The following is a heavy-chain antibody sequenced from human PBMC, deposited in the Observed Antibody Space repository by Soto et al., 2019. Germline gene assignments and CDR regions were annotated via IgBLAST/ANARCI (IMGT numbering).Heavy chain of an antibody. CDR1: GFTFSSFA. CDR3: ARGAEYSSPNYGMDV. Sequence: QVQLVESGGGVVQPGRSLKLSCPASGFTFSSFAMHWVRQAPGKGLEWVAVISYDGNKKYYADSVKGRFTISRDNSKNTLYLQMNSLRAEDTAVYHCARGAEYSSPNYGMDVWGQGTTVTVSS. V-gene: IGHV3-30-3*01. D-gene: IGHD6-6*01. CDR2: ISYDGNKK. J-gene: IGHJ6*02.